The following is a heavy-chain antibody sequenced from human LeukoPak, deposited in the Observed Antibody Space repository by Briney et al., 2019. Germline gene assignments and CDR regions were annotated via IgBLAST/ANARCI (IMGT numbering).Heavy chain of an antibody. CDR2: IYYSGST. CDR1: GGSISSYY. CDR3: ARAPGQWPHYFDY. J-gene: IGHJ4*02. Sequence: SETLSLTCTVSGGSISSYYWSWIRQPPGKGLEWNGYIYYSGSTNYNPSLKSRVTISVDTSKNQFSLKLSSVTAADTAVYYCARAPGQWPHYFDYWGQGTLVTVSS. V-gene: IGHV4-59*01. D-gene: IGHD6-19*01.